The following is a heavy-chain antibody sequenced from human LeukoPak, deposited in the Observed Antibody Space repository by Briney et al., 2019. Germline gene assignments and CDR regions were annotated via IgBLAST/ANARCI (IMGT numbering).Heavy chain of an antibody. CDR3: VRSGGY. D-gene: IGHD1-26*01. J-gene: IGHJ4*02. CDR2: IKEDGSEK. CDR1: GFTFSTYG. V-gene: IGHV3-7*05. Sequence: PGGSLRLSCAASGFTFSTYGMNWVRQAPGKGLEWVANIKEDGSEKYYVDSVKGRFTISRDNAKNSLCLQMNSLRAEDTAIYYCVRSGGYWGQGTLVTVSS.